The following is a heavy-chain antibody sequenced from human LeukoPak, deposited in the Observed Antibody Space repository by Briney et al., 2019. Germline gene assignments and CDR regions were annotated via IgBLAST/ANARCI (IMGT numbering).Heavy chain of an antibody. CDR1: GFSFSSFA. J-gene: IGHJ3*02. V-gene: IGHV3-23*01. CDR3: AREGRDYYGSGTYQDRSAENAFDI. CDR2: ISGSGEST. D-gene: IGHD3-10*01. Sequence: GGSLRLSCAASGFSFSSFAMSWVRQAPGKGLEWVSAISGSGESTYYEDSVKGRFTISRDNSKNTLYLQMNSLRAEDTAVYYCAREGRDYYGSGTYQDRSAENAFDIWGQGTMVTVSS.